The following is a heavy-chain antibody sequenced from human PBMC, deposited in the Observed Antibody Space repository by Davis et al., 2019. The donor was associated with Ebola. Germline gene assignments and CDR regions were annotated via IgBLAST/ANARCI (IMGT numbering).Heavy chain of an antibody. D-gene: IGHD1-26*01. CDR3: ALYGATIVMDV. J-gene: IGHJ6*02. Sequence: SVKVSCKASGCTFISYAISWVRQAPGQGLEWMGGIIPIFGTANYAQKFQGRVTITADESTSTAYVGLSSLKSEDTAVYYCALYGATIVMDVWGQGTTVTVSS. CDR2: IIPIFGTA. CDR1: GCTFISYA. V-gene: IGHV1-69*13.